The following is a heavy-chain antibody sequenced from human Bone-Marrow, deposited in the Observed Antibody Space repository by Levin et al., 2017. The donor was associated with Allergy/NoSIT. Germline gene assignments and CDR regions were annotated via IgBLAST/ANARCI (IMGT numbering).Heavy chain of an antibody. V-gene: IGHV1-69*13. CDR3: ARGAIYGGDDYEATTLVGWFDP. D-gene: IGHD5-12*01. CDR1: GGTFSSYS. J-gene: IGHJ5*02. Sequence: PVASVKVSCKASGGTFSSYSLSWVRQAPGQGLEWMGRIIPMFGTTNYAQKFQGRVTITADESTTTAYMELSRLRSEDTAVYYCARGAIYGGDDYEATTLVGWFDPWGQGTLVTVSS. CDR2: IIPMFGTT.